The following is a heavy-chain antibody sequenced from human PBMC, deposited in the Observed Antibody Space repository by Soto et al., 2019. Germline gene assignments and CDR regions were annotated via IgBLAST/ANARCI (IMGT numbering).Heavy chain of an antibody. J-gene: IGHJ4*02. CDR2: ISYDGSKK. D-gene: IGHD5-12*01. Sequence: QVQLVESGGGVVQPGRSLRLSCAASGFTFSSYGMHWVRQAPGKGLEWLAVISYDGSKKYNADSVKGRITISRDNSKNTLYLQMNTLRPEDTAVYYCAKKGNTGYDLSYFDYWGQGTLVTVSS. CDR1: GFTFSSYG. V-gene: IGHV3-30*18. CDR3: AKKGNTGYDLSYFDY.